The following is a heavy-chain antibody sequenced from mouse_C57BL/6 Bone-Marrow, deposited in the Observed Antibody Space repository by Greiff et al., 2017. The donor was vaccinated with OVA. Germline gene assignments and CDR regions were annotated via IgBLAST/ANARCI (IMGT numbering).Heavy chain of an antibody. CDR3: ARDLGVVGYFDV. Sequence: VKLMESGAELVKPGASVKISCKASGYAFSSYWMNWVKQRPGKGLEWIGQIYPGDGDTNYNGKFKGKATLTADKSSSTAYMQLSSLTSEDSAVYFCARDLGVVGYFDVWGTGTTVTVSS. CDR1: GYAFSSYW. CDR2: IYPGDGDT. V-gene: IGHV1-80*01. J-gene: IGHJ1*03. D-gene: IGHD1-1*02.